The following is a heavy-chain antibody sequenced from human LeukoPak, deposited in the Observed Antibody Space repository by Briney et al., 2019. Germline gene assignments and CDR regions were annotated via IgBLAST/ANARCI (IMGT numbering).Heavy chain of an antibody. CDR2: INEDGSNK. D-gene: IGHD6-19*01. Sequence: GGSLRLSCAASGFSFSNHYMRWIRQAPGKGLEWVANINEDGSNKWHLGSVMGRFTVSRDNARNALYLQMNSLRVEDTAVYYCTRVIVAVPGYFDYFDFWGQGALVTVSS. CDR1: GFSFSNHY. CDR3: TRVIVAVPGYFDYFDF. J-gene: IGHJ4*02. V-gene: IGHV3-7*01.